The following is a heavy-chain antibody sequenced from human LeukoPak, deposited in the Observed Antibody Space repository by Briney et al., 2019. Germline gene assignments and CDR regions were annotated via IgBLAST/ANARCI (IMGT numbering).Heavy chain of an antibody. Sequence: MASETLSLTCAVDGGAFSGYYWSWIRQPPGKGLEWIGDINHSGSTNYNPSLKSRVTISVDTSKNQFSLKLSSVTAADTAVYYCARRGGSGYAFDIWGQGTMVTVSS. CDR3: ARRGGSGYAFDI. J-gene: IGHJ3*02. CDR2: INHSGST. V-gene: IGHV4-34*01. D-gene: IGHD5-12*01. CDR1: GGAFSGYY.